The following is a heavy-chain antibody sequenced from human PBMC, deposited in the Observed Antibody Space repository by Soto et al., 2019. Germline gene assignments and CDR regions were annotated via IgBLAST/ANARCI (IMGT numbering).Heavy chain of an antibody. J-gene: IGHJ4*02. CDR2: IYYTGST. Sequence: SETLSLTCTVSGDSISNYYWSWIRQPPGKRLEWIGYIYYTGSTIYNPSLESRVTMSVDTSKNQFSLKVNSVNAADTAVYYCATSVNSAMAFDYWGQGTLVTVSS. CDR1: GDSISNYY. D-gene: IGHD5-18*01. V-gene: IGHV4-59*01. CDR3: ATSVNSAMAFDY.